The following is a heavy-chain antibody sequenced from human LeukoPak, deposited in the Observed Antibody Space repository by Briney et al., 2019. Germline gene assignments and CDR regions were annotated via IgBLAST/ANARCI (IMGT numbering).Heavy chain of an antibody. CDR2: IYTSGST. CDR3: VTYDFAPHNWFDP. J-gene: IGHJ5*02. Sequence: PSQTLSLTCTVSGGSISSGSYYWSWIRQPAGKGLEWIGRIYTSGSTNYNPSLKSRVTISVDTSKNQFSLKLTSVTAADTAVYYCVTYDFAPHNWFDPWGQGTLVTVSS. V-gene: IGHV4-61*02. D-gene: IGHD3-22*01. CDR1: GGSISSGSYY.